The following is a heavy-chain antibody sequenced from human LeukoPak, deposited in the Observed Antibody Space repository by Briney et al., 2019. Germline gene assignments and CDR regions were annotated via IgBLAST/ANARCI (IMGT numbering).Heavy chain of an antibody. CDR3: ARDLGSGWSPGY. CDR1: GYSIDSGYF. CDR2: IHHSGTT. D-gene: IGHD6-19*01. V-gene: IGHV4-38-2*02. J-gene: IGHJ4*02. Sequence: SETLSLTCIVSGYSIDSGYFWGWIRQPPGKGLEWIGNIHHSGTTYYNPSLKSRVTISVDTSKNQFSLNLTSVTAADTAFYYCARDLGSGWSPGYWGQGTLVTVSS.